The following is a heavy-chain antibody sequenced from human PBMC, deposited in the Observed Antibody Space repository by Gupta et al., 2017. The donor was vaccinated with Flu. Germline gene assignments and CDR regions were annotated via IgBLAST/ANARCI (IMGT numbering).Heavy chain of an antibody. Sequence: EVQLLESGGGLVQPGGSLRLSCAASGFTFSSYAMSWVRQAPGKGLGWVSAISGSGGSTYYADSVKGRFTISRDNSKNTLYLQMNSLRAEDTAVYYCAKVFDRLYGKLDYWGQGTLVTVSS. J-gene: IGHJ4*02. V-gene: IGHV3-23*01. CDR1: GFTFSSYA. D-gene: IGHD3/OR15-3a*01. CDR2: ISGSGGST. CDR3: AKVFDRLYGKLDY.